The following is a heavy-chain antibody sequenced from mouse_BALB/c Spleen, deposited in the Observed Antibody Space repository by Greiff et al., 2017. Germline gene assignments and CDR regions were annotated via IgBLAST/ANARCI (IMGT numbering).Heavy chain of an antibody. V-gene: IGHV2-9*02. D-gene: IGHD2-4*01. J-gene: IGHJ4*01. CDR1: GFSLTSYG. Sequence: VQRVESGPGLVAPSQSLSITCTVSGFSLTSYGVHWVRQPPGKGLEWLGVIWAGGSTNYNSALMSRLSISKDNSKSQVFLKMNSLQTDDTAMYYCARDGDYDLYYAMDYWGQGTSVTVSS. CDR2: IWAGGST. CDR3: ARDGDYDLYYAMDY.